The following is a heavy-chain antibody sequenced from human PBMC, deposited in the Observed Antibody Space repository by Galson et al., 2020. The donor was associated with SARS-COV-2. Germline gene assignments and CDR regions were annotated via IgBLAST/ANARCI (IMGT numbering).Heavy chain of an antibody. CDR3: ARDQGGGSYRLGFDY. J-gene: IGHJ4*02. V-gene: IGHV1-2*02. D-gene: IGHD1-26*01. CDR1: GYTFTDYY. Sequence: ASVKVSCKASGYTFTDYYMHWVRQAPGQGLEWMGWINPNSGGTHYAQKFQGRVTMTRDTSTSTAYMELSRLRSDDTAVYYCARDQGGGSYRLGFDYWGQGTLVTVSS. CDR2: INPNSGGT.